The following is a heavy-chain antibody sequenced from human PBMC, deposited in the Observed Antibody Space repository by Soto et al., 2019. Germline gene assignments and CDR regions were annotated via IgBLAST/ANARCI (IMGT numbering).Heavy chain of an antibody. Sequence: SETLSLTCTVSSGSISSTIYSWDWIRQPPGKGLEWIGYIYYSGSTYYNPSLKSRVTISVDTSKNQFSLKLSSVTAADTAVYYCARAYYDTSGYSLDPWGQGILVTVSS. CDR1: SGSISSTIYS. CDR3: ARAYYDTSGYSLDP. V-gene: IGHV4-30-4*08. D-gene: IGHD3-22*01. J-gene: IGHJ5*02. CDR2: IYYSGST.